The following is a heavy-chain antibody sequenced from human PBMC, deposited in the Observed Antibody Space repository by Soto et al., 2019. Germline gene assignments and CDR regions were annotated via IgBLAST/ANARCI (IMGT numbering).Heavy chain of an antibody. J-gene: IGHJ6*02. V-gene: IGHV1-8*01. Sequence: ASVKVSCKASGYTFTSYDINRVRQAAGQGLEWMGWMNPNNGNTGYAQKFQGRVTMTRNTSISTAYMDLSSLRSEDTAVYYCARGGKWLVLNNYYRMDVWGQGTTVTVSS. CDR3: ARGGKWLVLNNYYRMDV. D-gene: IGHD6-19*01. CDR2: MNPNNGNT. CDR1: GYTFTSYD.